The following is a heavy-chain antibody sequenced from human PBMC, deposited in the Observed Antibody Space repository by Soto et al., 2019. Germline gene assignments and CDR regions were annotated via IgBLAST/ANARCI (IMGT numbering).Heavy chain of an antibody. J-gene: IGHJ2*01. CDR1: GASISKTSSY. CDR3: ARRVNVPPWYFDL. Sequence: QVELQQSGPGLVKPSETLSLTCTVSGASISKTSSYWGWIRQPPGKGLEWIGSINYSGTAYYNPSLKSRVAMSVHTSRNQFSLRLTSVTAADTAFYFCARRVNVPPWYFDLWGREKPVIVSS. D-gene: IGHD3-10*02. V-gene: IGHV4-39*01. CDR2: INYSGTA.